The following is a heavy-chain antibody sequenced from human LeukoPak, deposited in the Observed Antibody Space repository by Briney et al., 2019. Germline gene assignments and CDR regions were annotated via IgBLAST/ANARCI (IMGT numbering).Heavy chain of an antibody. Sequence: GGSLRLSCAASGFTFSSYWMSWVRQAPGKGLEWVANIKQDGSEKYYVDSVKGRFTISRDNAKNSLYLQMNSLRAEDTAVYYCASLSTAVVTSYYFDYWGQGTLVNVSS. CDR2: IKQDGSEK. V-gene: IGHV3-7*01. J-gene: IGHJ4*02. CDR3: ASLSTAVVTSYYFDY. CDR1: GFTFSSYW. D-gene: IGHD4-23*01.